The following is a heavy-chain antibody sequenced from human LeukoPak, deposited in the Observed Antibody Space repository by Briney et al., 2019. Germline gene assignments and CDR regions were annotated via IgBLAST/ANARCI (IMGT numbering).Heavy chain of an antibody. D-gene: IGHD3-22*01. CDR3: ATEAHTYYYDSSGYPN. V-gene: IGHV1-24*01. Sequence: ASVKVSCKVSGYTLTELSMHWVQQAPGKGLEWMGGFDPEDGETIYAQKFQGRVTMTEDTSTDTAYMELSSLRSEDTAVYYCATEAHTYYYDSSGYPNWGQGTLVTVSS. CDR1: GYTLTELS. J-gene: IGHJ4*02. CDR2: FDPEDGET.